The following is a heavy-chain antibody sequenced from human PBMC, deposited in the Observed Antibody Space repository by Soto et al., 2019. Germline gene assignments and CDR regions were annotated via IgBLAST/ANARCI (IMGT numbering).Heavy chain of an antibody. CDR2: IYPGDSDT. D-gene: IGHD4-4*01. CDR3: ARHRDISNYANPGNNYYYIDV. CDR1: GYSFTSYW. Sequence: PGESLKISCKGSGYSFTSYWIGWVRQMPGKGLEWMGIIYPGDSDTRYSPSFQGQVTISADKSISTAYLQWSSLKASDTAMYYCARHRDISNYANPGNNYYYIDVWGKGTTVTVSS. V-gene: IGHV5-51*01. J-gene: IGHJ6*03.